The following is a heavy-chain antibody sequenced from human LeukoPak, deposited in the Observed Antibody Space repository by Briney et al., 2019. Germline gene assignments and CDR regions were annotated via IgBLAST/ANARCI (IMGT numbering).Heavy chain of an antibody. CDR2: MYYSGST. Sequence: PSETLSLTCTDPGGSIRNYYWSWIRQPPGRGLWWIGYMYYSGSTNYNPSLKSRVTISADTSKNQFSLKLSSVTAADTAVYYRAGGLIAAAGTRVDYWGQGTLVTVSS. V-gene: IGHV4-59*01. J-gene: IGHJ4*02. CDR3: AGGLIAAAGTRVDY. D-gene: IGHD6-13*01. CDR1: GGSIRNYY.